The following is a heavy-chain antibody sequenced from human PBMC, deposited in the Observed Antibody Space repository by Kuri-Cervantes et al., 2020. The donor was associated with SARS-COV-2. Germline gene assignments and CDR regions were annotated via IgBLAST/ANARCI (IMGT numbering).Heavy chain of an antibody. V-gene: IGHV4-59*02. Sequence: GSLRLSCTVSGDSVSSRYWSWIRQPPGKGLEYIAYIYNTGSTNYNPSFKSRVTISVDTSKNQFSLKLSSVTAADTAVYYCARAYGFLRDIYYMDVWGRGTTVTVSS. CDR1: GDSVSSRY. CDR2: IYNTGST. J-gene: IGHJ6*03. D-gene: IGHD4-17*01. CDR3: ARAYGFLRDIYYMDV.